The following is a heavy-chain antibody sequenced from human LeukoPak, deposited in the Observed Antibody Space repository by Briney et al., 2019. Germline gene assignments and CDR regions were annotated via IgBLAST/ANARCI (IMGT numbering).Heavy chain of an antibody. J-gene: IGHJ4*02. Sequence: ASVKVSCKASGGTFSSYAISWVRQAPGQGLEWMGRIIPIFGTANYAQKFQGRVTITTDESTSTAYMELSSLRSEDTAVYYCARGLGYDSSGYYNHWGQGTLVTVSS. V-gene: IGHV1-69*05. CDR3: ARGLGYDSSGYYNH. D-gene: IGHD3-22*01. CDR2: IIPIFGTA. CDR1: GGTFSSYA.